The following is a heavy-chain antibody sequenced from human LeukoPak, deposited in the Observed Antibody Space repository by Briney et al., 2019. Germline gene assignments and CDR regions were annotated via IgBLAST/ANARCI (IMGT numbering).Heavy chain of an antibody. Sequence: GGSLRLSCAASGFTFSSYGMHWVRQAPGKGLEWVAVISYDGSNKYYADSVKGRFTISRDNSKNTLYPQMNSLRAEDTAVYYCAKDKTIVGEWEQSADYFDYWGQGTLVTVSS. CDR3: AKDKTIVGEWEQSADYFDY. CDR1: GFTFSSYG. CDR2: ISYDGSNK. D-gene: IGHD1-26*01. V-gene: IGHV3-30*18. J-gene: IGHJ4*02.